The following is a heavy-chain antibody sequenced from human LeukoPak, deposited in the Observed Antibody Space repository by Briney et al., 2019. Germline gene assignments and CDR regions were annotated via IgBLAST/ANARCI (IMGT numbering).Heavy chain of an antibody. CDR3: AKGDWNDVPGYYYYGMDV. Sequence: PGGSLRLSCAASGFTFSSYAMSWVRQTPGKGLEWVSAISGSGGSTYYADSVKDRFTISRDNSKNTLYLQMNSLRAEDTAVYYCAKGDWNDVPGYYYYGMDVWGQGTTVTVSS. CDR1: GFTFSSYA. V-gene: IGHV3-23*01. D-gene: IGHD1-1*01. J-gene: IGHJ6*02. CDR2: ISGSGGST.